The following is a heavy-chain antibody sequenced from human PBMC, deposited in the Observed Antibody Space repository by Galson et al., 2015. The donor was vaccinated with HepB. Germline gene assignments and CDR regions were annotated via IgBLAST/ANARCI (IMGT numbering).Heavy chain of an antibody. Sequence: CAISGDSASSSSAAWNWIRQSPSRGLEWLGRTYYRSKWYNDYAVSVKSRITINSDTSKNQFSLQLNSVTPEDTAVYYCARGERIWFENVGSGYYYYYGMDVWGQGTTVTVSS. CDR3: ARGERIWFENVGSGYYYYYGMDV. J-gene: IGHJ6*02. D-gene: IGHD3-10*01. CDR1: GDSASSSSAA. V-gene: IGHV6-1*01. CDR2: TYYRSKWYN.